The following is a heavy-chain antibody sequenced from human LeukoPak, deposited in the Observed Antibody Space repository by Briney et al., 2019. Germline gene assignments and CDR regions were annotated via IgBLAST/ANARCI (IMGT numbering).Heavy chain of an antibody. CDR3: ARDRGNEVLSTALTRAHWFDP. D-gene: IGHD2/OR15-2a*01. V-gene: IGHV4-34*01. J-gene: IGHJ5*02. Sequence: SETLSLTCAVYGGSFSDYYWSWIRQPPGKGLEWIGEINHSGGTNSNPSLKSRVTISVDTSKNQFSLRLSSVTAADTAVYYCARDRGNEVLSTALTRAHWFDPWGQGTLVTVSS. CDR1: GGSFSDYY. CDR2: INHSGGT.